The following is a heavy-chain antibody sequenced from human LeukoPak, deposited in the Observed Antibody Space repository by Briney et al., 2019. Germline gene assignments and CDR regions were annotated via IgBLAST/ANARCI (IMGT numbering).Heavy chain of an antibody. CDR2: IYTSGST. V-gene: IGHV4-61*02. Sequence: SETLSLTCTVSGGSISSGSYYWSWIRQPAGKGLEWIGRIYTSGSTNYNPSLKSRVTISVDTSKNQFSLKLTSVTAADTAVYYCARDTWDSSAFDIWGQGTMVTVSS. CDR3: ARDTWDSSAFDI. CDR1: GGSISSGSYY. J-gene: IGHJ3*02. D-gene: IGHD1-26*01.